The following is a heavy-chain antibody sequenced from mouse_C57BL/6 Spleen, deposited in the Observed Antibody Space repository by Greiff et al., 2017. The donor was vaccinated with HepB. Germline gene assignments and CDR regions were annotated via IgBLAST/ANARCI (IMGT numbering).Heavy chain of an antibody. CDR1: GFTFTDYY. D-gene: IGHD2-1*01. J-gene: IGHJ1*03. V-gene: IGHV7-3*01. CDR3: ARLLFSHWYFDV. Sequence: EVHLVESGGGLVQPGGSLSLSCAASGFTFTDYYMSWVRQPPGKALEWLGFIRNKANGYTTEYSASVKGRFTISRDNPQSILYLQMNALRAEDSATYYCARLLFSHWYFDVWGTGTTVTVSS. CDR2: IRNKANGYTT.